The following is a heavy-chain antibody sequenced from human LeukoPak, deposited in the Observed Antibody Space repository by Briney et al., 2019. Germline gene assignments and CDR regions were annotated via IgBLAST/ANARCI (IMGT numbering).Heavy chain of an antibody. D-gene: IGHD2-8*01. V-gene: IGHV1-18*04. Sequence: ASVKVSCKASGYTFTSYGISWLRQAPGQGLEWVGWISAYDSNTDYAQKFQGRVSMTTDTSTSTAYMELRSLRSDDTGVYYCARDLCANATCPLFDYWGQGTLVTVSS. CDR2: ISAYDSNT. J-gene: IGHJ4*02. CDR3: ARDLCANATCPLFDY. CDR1: GYTFTSYG.